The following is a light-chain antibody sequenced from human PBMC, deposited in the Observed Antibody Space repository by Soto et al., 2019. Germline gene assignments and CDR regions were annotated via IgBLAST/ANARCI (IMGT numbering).Light chain of an antibody. CDR1: SSDVGSYNL. V-gene: IGLV2-23*03. J-gene: IGLJ1*01. CDR3: CSDAGSSTFYF. CDR2: EGS. Sequence: QSVLTQHASVSGSPGQSITISCTGTSSDVGSYNLVSWYQQHPGKAPKLMIYEGSKRPSGVSTRFSGSKSGNTASLTISGLKAEDEADYYGCSDAGSSTFYFFGTGSKVTIL.